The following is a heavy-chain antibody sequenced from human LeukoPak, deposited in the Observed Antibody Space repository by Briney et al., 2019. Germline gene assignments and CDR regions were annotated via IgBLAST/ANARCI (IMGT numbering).Heavy chain of an antibody. CDR2: ISWNSGSI. J-gene: IGHJ6*02. CDR1: GFTFDDYA. V-gene: IGHV3-9*01. Sequence: GGSLRLSCAASGFTFDDYAMHWVRQAPGKGLEWVSGISWNSGSIGYADSVKGRFTISRDNAKNSLYLQMNSLRAEDTALYYCAKVQLPYYYYGMDVWAKGPRSPSP. D-gene: IGHD5-18*01. CDR3: AKVQLPYYYYGMDV.